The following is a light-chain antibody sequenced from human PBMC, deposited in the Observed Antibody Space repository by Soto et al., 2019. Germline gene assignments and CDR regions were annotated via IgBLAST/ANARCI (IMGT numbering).Light chain of an antibody. V-gene: IGKV1-39*01. CDR3: QPSYSTQYT. J-gene: IGKJ2*01. CDR2: AAS. Sequence: DIQMTQSPSSLSASVGDRVTITCRASQSISSYLNWYQQKPGKAPKLLIYAASSLQSGVPSRFSGSGSGTDFTLTISSLQPEDFETYYCQPSYSTQYTFGQGTKLEIK. CDR1: QSISSY.